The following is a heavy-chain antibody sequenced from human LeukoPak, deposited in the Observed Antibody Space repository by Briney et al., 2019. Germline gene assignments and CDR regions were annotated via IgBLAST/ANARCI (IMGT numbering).Heavy chain of an antibody. Sequence: SETLSLTCSVSGDSISYFYWSWIRQAAGKGLEWIGRISTGGTTDYNTSLKSRVTISIDTSRNQFSLKLSSVTAADTAVYYCATYHFRGDTSHYFDYWGQGTLVTVSS. CDR2: ISTGGTT. J-gene: IGHJ4*02. CDR3: ATYHFRGDTSHYFDY. V-gene: IGHV4-4*07. D-gene: IGHD3-10*02. CDR1: GDSISYFY.